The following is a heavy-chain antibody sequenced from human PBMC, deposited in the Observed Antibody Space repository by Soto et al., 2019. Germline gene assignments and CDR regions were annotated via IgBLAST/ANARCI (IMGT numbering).Heavy chain of an antibody. J-gene: IGHJ5*02. CDR1: GYTFTGYF. CDR3: ARGGGTILAPLP. CDR2: TNPNSGAT. V-gene: IGHV1-2*02. D-gene: IGHD3-3*01. Sequence: ASVKVSCKSSGYTFTGYFIHWVRQAPGQGLEWMGWTNPNSGATKYAQKFQGTVTMTRDTSISPAYMELTLLRSDDTAIYYCARGGGTILAPLPWGEGTLVTVSS.